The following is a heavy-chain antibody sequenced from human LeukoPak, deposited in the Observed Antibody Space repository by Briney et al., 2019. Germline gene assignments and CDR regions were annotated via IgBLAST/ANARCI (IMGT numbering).Heavy chain of an antibody. CDR1: GRMFSSYG. J-gene: IGHJ3*01. V-gene: IGHV1-18*01. Sequence: ASLKVTCKASGRMFSSYGIAWVRQAPGEGLEWLGWISNFDCETKVAENLQDRVILTTDTSTNAAYMELSGLKSGDRDVYYFLRARGCSNCLLTDGVDSWGQGTKVTVSS. CDR2: ISNFDCET. D-gene: IGHD6-13*01. CDR3: LRARGCSNCLLTDGVDS.